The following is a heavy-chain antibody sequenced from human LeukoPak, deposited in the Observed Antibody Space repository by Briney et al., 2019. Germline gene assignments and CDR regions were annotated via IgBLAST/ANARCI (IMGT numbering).Heavy chain of an antibody. CDR1: GFTFSTSW. D-gene: IGHD2-2*01. Sequence: PGGSLRLSCIVSGFTFSTSWMSWVRQAPGKGLECVGRIKPDGSAANYVGSVKGRFTISRDNAKNSLFLQMTSLRAEDTAVYYCARGFDCSSASCSCMDLWGQGTTVTVSS. V-gene: IGHV3-7*03. CDR3: ARGFDCSSASCSCMDL. CDR2: IKPDGSAA. J-gene: IGHJ6*02.